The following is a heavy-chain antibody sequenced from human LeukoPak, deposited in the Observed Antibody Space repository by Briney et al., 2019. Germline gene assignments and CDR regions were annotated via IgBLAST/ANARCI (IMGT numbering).Heavy chain of an antibody. CDR2: IYPSGTT. Sequence: GGSLRLSCAASGFTVSNDHMTWVRQAPGKGLEWISVIYPSGTTQYANSVKGRFTISRDISKNTLYLQMNSLRDEDTAAYFCARRILLSGLDIWGQGTMVTVSS. V-gene: IGHV3-66*01. D-gene: IGHD2-15*01. CDR3: ARRILLSGLDI. CDR1: GFTVSNDH. J-gene: IGHJ3*02.